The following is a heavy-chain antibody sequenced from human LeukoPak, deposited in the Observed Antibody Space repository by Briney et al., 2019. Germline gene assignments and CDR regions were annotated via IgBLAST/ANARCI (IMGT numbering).Heavy chain of an antibody. V-gene: IGHV1-18*01. CDR1: GFVFTSYG. D-gene: IGHD4-17*01. CDR3: ARDKRMTTVTTGDY. Sequence: ASVKVSCKASGFVFTSYGFTWVRQAPGQGLEWMGWISANDGKIHYSERHQGRITMTTDTGTSTAYMELRSLRSDDTAVYYCARDKRMTTVTTGDYWGQGTLVTVSS. J-gene: IGHJ4*02. CDR2: ISANDGKI.